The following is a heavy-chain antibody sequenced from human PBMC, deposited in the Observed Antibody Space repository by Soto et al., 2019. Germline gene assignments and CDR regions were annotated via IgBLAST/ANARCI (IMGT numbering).Heavy chain of an antibody. CDR3: ATVGYCSSTSCQTRYYYGMDV. D-gene: IGHD2-2*03. Sequence: GGSLRLSCAASGFTFSSYSMNWVRQAPGKGLEWVSSISSSSSYIYYADSVKGRFTISRDTAKNSLYLQMNSLRAEDTAVYYCATVGYCSSTSCQTRYYYGMDVWGQGTTVTVSS. J-gene: IGHJ6*02. CDR1: GFTFSSYS. V-gene: IGHV3-21*01. CDR2: ISSSSSYI.